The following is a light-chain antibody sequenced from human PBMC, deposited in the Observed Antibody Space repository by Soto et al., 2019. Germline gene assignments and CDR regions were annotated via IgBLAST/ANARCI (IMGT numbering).Light chain of an antibody. CDR2: DVS. Sequence: DIQMTQSPSTLSGSVGDRVTITCRASQTISSWLAWYQQKPGKAPKLLMYDVSVLETGVPSRFSGSGSETEFTLTISGLQPDDFATYYCQQYNLYSALSFGGGTKVDIK. CDR3: QQYNLYSALS. CDR1: QTISSW. V-gene: IGKV1-5*01. J-gene: IGKJ4*01.